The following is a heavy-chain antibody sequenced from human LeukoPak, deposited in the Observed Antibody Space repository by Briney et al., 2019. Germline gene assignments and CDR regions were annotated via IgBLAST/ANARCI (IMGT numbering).Heavy chain of an antibody. CDR3: AKYPRHCGGDCYSDFDS. Sequence: GGSLRLSCAASGFTFSSYAMSWVRQAPGKGPEWVSAISGSGGSTNYADSVKGRFTISRDDSKNTLYLQMNSLRAEDTAVYYCAKYPRHCGGDCYSDFDSWGQGTLVTVSS. CDR1: GFTFSSYA. D-gene: IGHD2-21*02. J-gene: IGHJ4*02. CDR2: ISGSGGST. V-gene: IGHV3-23*01.